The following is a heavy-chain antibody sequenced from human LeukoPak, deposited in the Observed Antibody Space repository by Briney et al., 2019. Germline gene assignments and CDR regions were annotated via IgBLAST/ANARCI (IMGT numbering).Heavy chain of an antibody. V-gene: IGHV4-59*01. CDR2: IYYSGST. D-gene: IGHD4-17*01. J-gene: IGHJ4*02. Sequence: PSETLSLTCTVSGGSISSYYWSWIRQPPGKGLEWIGYIYYSGSTNYNPSLKSRVTISVDTSKNQCSLKLSSVTAADTAVYYCARVPYGDYVDYWGQGTLVTVTS. CDR1: GGSISSYY. CDR3: ARVPYGDYVDY.